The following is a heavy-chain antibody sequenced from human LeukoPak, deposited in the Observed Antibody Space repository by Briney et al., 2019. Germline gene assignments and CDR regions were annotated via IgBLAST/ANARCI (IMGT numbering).Heavy chain of an antibody. V-gene: IGHV3-23*01. CDR2: ISGSGGST. CDR3: AKGITMIVVVIDLDY. D-gene: IGHD3-22*01. Sequence: GGSLRLSCAASGFTFSSYAMSWVRQAPGKGLEWVSAISGSGGSTYYADSVKGRFTISRDNSKNTLYLQMNSLRAEDTVVYYCAKGITMIVVVIDLDYWGQGTLVTVSS. CDR1: GFTFSSYA. J-gene: IGHJ4*02.